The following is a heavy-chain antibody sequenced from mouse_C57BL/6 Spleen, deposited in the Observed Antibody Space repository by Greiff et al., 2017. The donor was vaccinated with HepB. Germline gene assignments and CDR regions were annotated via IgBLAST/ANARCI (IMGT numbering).Heavy chain of an antibody. D-gene: IGHD1-1*01. J-gene: IGHJ2*01. CDR3: ARATTVVAKREFDY. CDR2: IDPSDSYT. CDR1: GYTFTSYW. V-gene: IGHV1-69*01. Sequence: VQLQQSGAELVMPGASVKLSCKASGYTFTSYWMHWVKQRPGQGLEWIGEIDPSDSYTNYNQKFKGKSTLTVDKSSNTAYMQLSSLTSEDSAVYYCARATTVVAKREFDYWGQGTTLTVSS.